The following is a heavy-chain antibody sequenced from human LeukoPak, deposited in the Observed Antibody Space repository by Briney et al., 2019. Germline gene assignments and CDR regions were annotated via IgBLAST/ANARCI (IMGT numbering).Heavy chain of an antibody. CDR2: IYPGDSDT. V-gene: IGHV5-51*01. J-gene: IGHJ4*02. D-gene: IGHD3-22*01. CDR1: GYSFTSYW. Sequence: GESLKISCKGSGYSFTSYWIGWVRQMPGKGLEWMGIIYPGDSDTRYSPSFRGQVTISADKSISTAYLQWSSLKASDTAMYYCARTKTYYYDSSGYYGFDYWGQGTLVTVSS. CDR3: ARTKTYYYDSSGYYGFDY.